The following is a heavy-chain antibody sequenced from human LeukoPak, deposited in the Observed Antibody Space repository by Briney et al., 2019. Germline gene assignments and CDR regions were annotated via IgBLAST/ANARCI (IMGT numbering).Heavy chain of an antibody. CDR1: GFTFSSYW. Sequence: GGSLRLSCAASGFTFSSYWMHWVRQAPGKGLVWVSRINTDGSSTSYADSVKGRFTISRDNAKNTLYLQMNSLRAEDTAVYYCAREGALGDFWSGYYLGYWGQGTLVTVSS. CDR3: AREGALGDFWSGYYLGY. J-gene: IGHJ4*02. CDR2: INTDGSST. V-gene: IGHV3-74*01. D-gene: IGHD3-3*01.